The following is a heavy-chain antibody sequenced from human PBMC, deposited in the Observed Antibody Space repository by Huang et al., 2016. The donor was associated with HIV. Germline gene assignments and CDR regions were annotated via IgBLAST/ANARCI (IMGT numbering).Heavy chain of an antibody. J-gene: IGHJ5*02. CDR2: ISDDGTKK. CDR3: AREGGYYDSAGNFFTWGLDL. Sequence: QVQLVESGGDVVQPGRSLRLSCSASGFIFSASPVHWVRQTPGKGGEWVALISDDGTKKYYADSLKGRFSLSRDNSKNMLYLQMNRLRPEDTAVYYCAREGGYYDSAGNFFTWGLDLWGQGTLVTVSS. CDR1: GFIFSASP. V-gene: IGHV3-30*04. D-gene: IGHD3-22*01.